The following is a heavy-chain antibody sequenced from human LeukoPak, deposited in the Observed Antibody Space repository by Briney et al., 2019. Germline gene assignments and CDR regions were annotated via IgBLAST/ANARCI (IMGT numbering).Heavy chain of an antibody. J-gene: IGHJ6*02. D-gene: IGHD3-10*01. CDR1: GFTFTSYS. V-gene: IGHV3-23*01. CDR3: ARSSGSSGSYNYYYYYGMDV. Sequence: GGSLRLSCAASGFTFTSYSMSWVRQAPGKGLEWVSGTSDRGDYTYYADSVKGRFTISRDNSKNTLYLQMNSLRAEDTAVYYCARSSGSSGSYNYYYYYGMDVWGQGTTVTVSS. CDR2: TSDRGDYT.